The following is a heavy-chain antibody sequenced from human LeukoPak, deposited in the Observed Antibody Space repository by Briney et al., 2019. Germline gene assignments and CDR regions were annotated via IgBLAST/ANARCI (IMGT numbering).Heavy chain of an antibody. CDR1: AGSLSSSNC. CDR3: ARGMTTVTYNWFDP. D-gene: IGHD4-17*01. CDR2: INHSGSP. V-gene: IGHV4-4*02. J-gene: IGHJ5*02. Sequence: SETLSLTCAVAAGSLSSSNCWSWVRQPPGKGLEWIGQINHSGSPRYKPSLKSRSTISVPKSKTQFSLKLISVTAADTAVYYWARGMTTVTYNWFDPCGQGTLVTVSS.